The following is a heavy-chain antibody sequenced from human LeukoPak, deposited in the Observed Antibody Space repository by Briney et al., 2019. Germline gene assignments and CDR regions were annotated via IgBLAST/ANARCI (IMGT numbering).Heavy chain of an antibody. Sequence: GGSLRLSCAASGFTFSSYGMHWVRQAPGKGLEWVAVIWYDGSNKYYADSVKGRFTISRDNSKNTLYLQMNSLRAEDTAVYYCASEGTYFDWLPLRFGYWGQGTLVTVSS. CDR2: IWYDGSNK. D-gene: IGHD3-9*01. CDR3: ASEGTYFDWLPLRFGY. J-gene: IGHJ4*02. CDR1: GFTFSSYG. V-gene: IGHV3-33*01.